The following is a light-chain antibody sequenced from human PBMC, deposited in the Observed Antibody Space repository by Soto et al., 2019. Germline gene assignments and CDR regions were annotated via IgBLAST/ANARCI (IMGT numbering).Light chain of an antibody. J-gene: IGKJ1*01. CDR3: MQALQTRT. CDR1: QSLLHSNGYYY. V-gene: IGKV2-28*01. Sequence: DIVMTQSPLSLPVTPGEPASISCRSSQSLLHSNGYYYLDWYLQKPGQSPQLLIYLGSNRASGVPDRFSGSGSCTDFTLKISRVEAEDVGVYYCMQALQTRTFGQGTKVEIK. CDR2: LGS.